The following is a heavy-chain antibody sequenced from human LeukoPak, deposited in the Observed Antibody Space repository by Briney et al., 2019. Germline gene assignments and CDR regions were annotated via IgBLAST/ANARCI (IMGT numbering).Heavy chain of an antibody. Sequence: SETLSLTCAVYGGSFSGYYWSWIRQPPGKGLEWIGEINHSGSTNYNPSLESRVTISVDTSKNQFSLKLSSVTAADTAVYYCTLYYYDSSGYDTEYFQHWGQGTLVTVSS. J-gene: IGHJ1*01. CDR1: GGSFSGYY. CDR3: TLYYYDSSGYDTEYFQH. CDR2: INHSGST. V-gene: IGHV4-34*01. D-gene: IGHD3-22*01.